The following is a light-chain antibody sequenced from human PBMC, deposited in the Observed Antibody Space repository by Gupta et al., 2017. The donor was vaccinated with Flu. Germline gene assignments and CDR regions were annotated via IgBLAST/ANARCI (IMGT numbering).Light chain of an antibody. CDR2: QDT. Sequence: SYEVTQPPSVSVSPGQTARITCSGEKLGDKYVSWYQQKPGQSPVLVIYQDTKRPSGIPERISGTNSGNTATLTISGTQAMDEADYYCLAWDSSTGVFGTGTKATVL. J-gene: IGLJ1*01. CDR1: KLGDKY. V-gene: IGLV3-1*01. CDR3: LAWDSSTGV.